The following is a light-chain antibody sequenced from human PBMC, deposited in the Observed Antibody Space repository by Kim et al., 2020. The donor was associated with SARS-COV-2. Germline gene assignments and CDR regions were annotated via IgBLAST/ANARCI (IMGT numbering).Light chain of an antibody. CDR3: QQYGSSPLT. J-gene: IGKJ4*01. Sequence: EIVLTQSPGTLSLSPGERATLSCRASQSVSSSYLAWYQQKPGQAPRLLIYDASSRATGIADRFSGSGSGTDFTLTISRLEPEDFAVYYCQQYGSSPLTFGGGNKVDI. CDR2: DAS. CDR1: QSVSSSY. V-gene: IGKV3-20*01.